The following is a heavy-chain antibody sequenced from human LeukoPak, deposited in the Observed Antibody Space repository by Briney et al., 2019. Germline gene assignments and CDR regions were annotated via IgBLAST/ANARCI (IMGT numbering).Heavy chain of an antibody. D-gene: IGHD6-19*01. J-gene: IGHJ4*02. CDR2: ISSSGSTI. CDR1: GFTFSDYY. V-gene: IGHV3-11*01. Sequence: PGGSLRLSCAASGFTFSDYYMSWIRQAPGKGLEWVSYISSSGSTIYYADSVKGRFTISRDNAKNSLYLQMNSLRAEDTAVYYCAKVRTPRSGWYAFDYWGQGTLVTVSS. CDR3: AKVRTPRSGWYAFDY.